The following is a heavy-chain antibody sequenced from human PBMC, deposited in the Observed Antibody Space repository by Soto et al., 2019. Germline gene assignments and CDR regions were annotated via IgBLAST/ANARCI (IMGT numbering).Heavy chain of an antibody. CDR3: ARVKDRYYDSSGYEY. J-gene: IGHJ4*02. CDR2: ISYDGSNK. V-gene: IGHV3-30-3*01. D-gene: IGHD3-22*01. CDR1: GFTFSSYA. Sequence: GGSLRLSCAASGFTFSSYAMHWVRQAPGKGLEWVAVISYDGSNKYYADSVEGRFTISRDNSKNTLYLQMNSLRAEDTAVYYCARVKDRYYDSSGYEYWGQGTLVTVSS.